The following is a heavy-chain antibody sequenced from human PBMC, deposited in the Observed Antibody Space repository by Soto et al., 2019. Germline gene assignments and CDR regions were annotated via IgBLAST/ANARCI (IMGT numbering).Heavy chain of an antibody. Sequence: ASVKVSCKASGYTFTSYAMHWVRQAPGQRLEWMGWINAGNGNTKYSQKFQGRVTITRDTSASTAYMELSSLRSEDTAVYYCARMEGDSSCRYVYDYYYYYMDVWGKGTTVTVSS. V-gene: IGHV1-3*01. CDR2: INAGNGNT. CDR3: ARMEGDSSCRYVYDYYYYYMDV. J-gene: IGHJ6*03. D-gene: IGHD6-19*01. CDR1: GYTFTSYA.